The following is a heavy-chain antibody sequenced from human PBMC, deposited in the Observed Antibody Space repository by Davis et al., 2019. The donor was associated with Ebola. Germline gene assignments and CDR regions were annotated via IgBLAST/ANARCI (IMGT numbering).Heavy chain of an antibody. Sequence: GESLKISCAASGFTFSTYWMHWVRQAPGKGLVWVSRINSDGSTTTYADSVKGRFTISRDNTNNTLYLQMNNLRGEDTAVYYCVRDTSHQLPHWLYYFYGMDVWGQGTTVTVSS. CDR3: VRDTSHQLPHWLYYFYGMDV. CDR2: INSDGSTT. V-gene: IGHV3-74*01. D-gene: IGHD2-2*01. CDR1: GFTFSTYW. J-gene: IGHJ6*02.